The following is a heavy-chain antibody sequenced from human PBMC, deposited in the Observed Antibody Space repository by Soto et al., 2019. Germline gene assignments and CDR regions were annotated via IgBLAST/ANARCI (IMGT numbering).Heavy chain of an antibody. D-gene: IGHD3-3*01. V-gene: IGHV1-18*01. CDR2: ISAYNGNT. J-gene: IGHJ3*02. Sequence: ASVKVSCKASGYTFTSYGISWVRQAPGQGLEWMGWISAYNGNTNYAQKLQGRVTMTTDTSTSTAYMELRSLRPDDTAVYYCARVTIFGVVILSDAFDIWGQGTMVTVSS. CDR1: GYTFTSYG. CDR3: ARVTIFGVVILSDAFDI.